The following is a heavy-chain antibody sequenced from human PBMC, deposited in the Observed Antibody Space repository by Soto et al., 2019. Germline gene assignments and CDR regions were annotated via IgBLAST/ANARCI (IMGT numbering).Heavy chain of an antibody. CDR1: GFTFSSYA. J-gene: IGHJ4*01. V-gene: IGHV3-23*01. CDR3: TTDSYITIVIIRFDY. D-gene: IGHD3-16*02. CDR2: ISGSGGST. Sequence: PGGSLRLSCAASGFTFSSYAMSWVRQAPGKGLEWVSAISGSGGSTYHADSVKGRFAISRDDSKNMVYLQMNSLKTEDTAVYYCTTDSYITIVIIRFDYWGHGTLVTVSS.